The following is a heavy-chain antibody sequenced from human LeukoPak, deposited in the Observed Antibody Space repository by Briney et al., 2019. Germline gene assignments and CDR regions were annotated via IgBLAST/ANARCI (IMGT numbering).Heavy chain of an antibody. CDR3: VRQSRDGYNHYFDY. D-gene: IGHD5-24*01. CDR2: IYHSGST. V-gene: IGHV4-59*08. Sequence: PSETLSLTCTVSGGSVSSSYWSWIRQPPGQGLEWIGYIYHSGSTYYNPSLKSRVTISLETSKNQLSLRLSSVTAADTAVYYCVRQSRDGYNHYFDYWGQGTLVTVSS. J-gene: IGHJ4*02. CDR1: GGSVSSSY.